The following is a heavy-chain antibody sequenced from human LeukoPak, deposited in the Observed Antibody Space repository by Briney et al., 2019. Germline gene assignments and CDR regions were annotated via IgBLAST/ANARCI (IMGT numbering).Heavy chain of an antibody. CDR1: GFTFSSYS. CDR2: ISSSSRTI. J-gene: IGHJ4*02. CDR3: AREYYDSRDY. Sequence: GGSLRLSCAASGFTFSSYSMSWVRQAPGKGLEWVSYISSSSRTIYHADSVKGRFTISRDYAKNSLYLQMNSLRDEDTAVYYCAREYYDSRDYWGQGTLVTVSS. V-gene: IGHV3-48*02. D-gene: IGHD3-22*01.